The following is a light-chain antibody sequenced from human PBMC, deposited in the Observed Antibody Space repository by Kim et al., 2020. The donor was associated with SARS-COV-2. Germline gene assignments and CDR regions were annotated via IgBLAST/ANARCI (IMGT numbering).Light chain of an antibody. V-gene: IGKV1-9*01. CDR3: QQLTIYPRT. Sequence: DIQLTQSPSFLSASVGDRVTITCRASQGISNQLAWYQQNPGKAPKLLIYGASTLQSGVPSRFSGSGSGTEFTLTISSLQPEDFATYSCQQLTIYPRTFGQGTKVDIK. CDR1: QGISNQ. J-gene: IGKJ1*01. CDR2: GAS.